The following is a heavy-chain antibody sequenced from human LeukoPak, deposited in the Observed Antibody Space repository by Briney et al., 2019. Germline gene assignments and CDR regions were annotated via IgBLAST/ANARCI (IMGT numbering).Heavy chain of an antibody. V-gene: IGHV4-34*01. Sequence: PSETLSLTCAVYGGPFSGYYWSWIRQPPGKGLEWIGEVTHNGDINYNPSLKSRVTLSLEASQNKFSLTVNSVSAADTAVYYCARLSLMNPQLAYWYFDVWGRGTLVTVSS. CDR1: GGPFSGYY. CDR2: VTHNGDI. J-gene: IGHJ2*01. CDR3: ARLSLMNPQLAYWYFDV. D-gene: IGHD1-1*01.